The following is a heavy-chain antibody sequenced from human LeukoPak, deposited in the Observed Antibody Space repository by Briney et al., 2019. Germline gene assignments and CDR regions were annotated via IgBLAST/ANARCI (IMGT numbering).Heavy chain of an antibody. Sequence: PGGPLRLSCAASGFTFSSSAMSWVRQAPGKGLEWVSAISNNGGYTYYADSVKGRFTISRDNSKNTLYLQMNSLRAEDTAVYYCARDLVYYDSSGYGYWGQGTLVTVSS. V-gene: IGHV3-23*01. J-gene: IGHJ4*02. CDR2: ISNNGGYT. CDR3: ARDLVYYDSSGYGY. D-gene: IGHD3-22*01. CDR1: GFTFSSSA.